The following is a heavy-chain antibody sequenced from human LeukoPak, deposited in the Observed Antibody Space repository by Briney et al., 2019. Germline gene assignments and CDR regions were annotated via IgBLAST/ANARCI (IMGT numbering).Heavy chain of an antibody. J-gene: IGHJ4*02. V-gene: IGHV4-59*01. CDR1: GVSMSTYF. Sequence: PSQTLSLTCSVSGVSMSTYFWSWIRQPPGKGLEWLAFIHYTGETNYNPSLRSRLTIPVDTSENQFSLRLSSLTAADTAIYYCARDIYGSGYGYFDQWGQGALVTVSS. D-gene: IGHD3-10*01. CDR2: IHYTGET. CDR3: ARDIYGSGYGYFDQ.